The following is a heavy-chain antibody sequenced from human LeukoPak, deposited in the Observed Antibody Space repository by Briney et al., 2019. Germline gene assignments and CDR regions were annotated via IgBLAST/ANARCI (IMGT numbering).Heavy chain of an antibody. J-gene: IGHJ3*02. CDR1: GGSISTSSSY. CDR2: IYYSGST. Sequence: PSETLSLTCNVFGGSISTSSSYWGWIRQPPGKGLEWIGSIYYSGSTYYNPSLKSRVTISVDTSKNQFSLKLSSVSAADTAVYYCARGLGYGSGSYYLGFDMWGQGTMVTVSS. V-gene: IGHV4-39*01. D-gene: IGHD3-10*01. CDR3: ARGLGYGSGSYYLGFDM.